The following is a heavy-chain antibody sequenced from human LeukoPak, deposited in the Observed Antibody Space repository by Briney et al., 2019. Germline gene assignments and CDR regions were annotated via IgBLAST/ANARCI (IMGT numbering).Heavy chain of an antibody. CDR2: IYSSGST. CDR3: AKSGGYGLIDY. J-gene: IGHJ4*02. V-gene: IGHV4-39*01. D-gene: IGHD1-26*01. CDR1: GASVSGSNYY. Sequence: SETLSLTCAVSGASVSGSNYYWGWIRQPPGKGLEWIGNIYSSGSTYYNASLQSRVTISIDTSKNQFSLRLNSVTAADTAMYYCAKSGGYGLIDYWGQGTRVTVS.